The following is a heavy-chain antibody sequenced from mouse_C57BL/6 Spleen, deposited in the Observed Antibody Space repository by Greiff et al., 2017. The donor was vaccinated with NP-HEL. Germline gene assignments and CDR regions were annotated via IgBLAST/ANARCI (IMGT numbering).Heavy chain of an antibody. J-gene: IGHJ3*01. CDR3: ARSGSNYGFAY. Sequence: QVQLQQSGAELVKPGASVKMSCKASGYTFTSYWITWVKQRPGQGLEWIGDIYPGSGSTNYNEKFKSKATLTVDTSSSTAYMQLSSLTSEDAAVYYCARSGSNYGFAYWGQGTLVTVSA. CDR1: GYTFTSYW. V-gene: IGHV1-55*01. D-gene: IGHD2-5*01. CDR2: IYPGSGST.